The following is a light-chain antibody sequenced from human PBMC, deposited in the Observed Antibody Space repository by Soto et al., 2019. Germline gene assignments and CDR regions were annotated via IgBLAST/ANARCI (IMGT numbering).Light chain of an antibody. CDR1: QSVSSSY. V-gene: IGKV3-20*01. J-gene: IGKJ3*01. CDR3: QQYGSSPLFT. CDR2: GAS. Sequence: EIVLTQSPGTLSLSPGERATLSCRASQSVSSSYLAWYQQKPGQAPRLLIYGASSRATGITDRFSGSGSGTDFTITISRREPEDFAVYYCQQYGSSPLFTFGPGTKVDIK.